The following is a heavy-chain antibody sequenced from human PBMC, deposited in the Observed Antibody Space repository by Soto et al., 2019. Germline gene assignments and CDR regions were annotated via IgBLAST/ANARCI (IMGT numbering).Heavy chain of an antibody. CDR2: IWYGASKQ. D-gene: IGHD2-15*01. CDR1: GFSFSVYG. J-gene: IGHJ4*02. V-gene: IGHV3-33*01. Sequence: GGSLRLCCETSGFSFSVYGMHWVRQAPGKGLEWVAVIWYGASKQFYAASVEGRFTISRDNSKAILYLQMNSLRAEDTAVYYCAAWAEGATEVHWGQGTLVTVS. CDR3: AAWAEGATEVH.